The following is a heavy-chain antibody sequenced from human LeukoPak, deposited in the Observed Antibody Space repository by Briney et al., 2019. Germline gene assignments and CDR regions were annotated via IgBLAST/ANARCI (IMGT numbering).Heavy chain of an antibody. CDR1: GGSVSSGSYY. V-gene: IGHV4-61*01. J-gene: IGHJ6*02. CDR3: ARDRLGYCSSTSCYAGYGMDV. Sequence: PSETLSLTCTVSGGSVSSGSYYWSWIRQPPGKGLEWIGYIYYSGSTYYNPSLKSRVTISVDTSKNQFSLKLSSVTAADTAVYYCARDRLGYCSSTSCYAGYGMDVWGQGTTVTVSS. D-gene: IGHD2-2*01. CDR2: IYYSGST.